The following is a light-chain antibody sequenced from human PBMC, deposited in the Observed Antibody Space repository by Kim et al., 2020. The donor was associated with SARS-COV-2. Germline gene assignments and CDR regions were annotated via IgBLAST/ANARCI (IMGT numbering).Light chain of an antibody. Sequence: GASVKLPCTLSSGHSSYAIAWHQQQPGKGPRYLMKLNSDGSHSKGDGIPDRFSGSSSGAERYLTISSLQSEDEADYYCQTWGTGIPFGGGTKLTVL. CDR3: QTWGTGIP. CDR1: SGHSSYA. J-gene: IGLJ3*02. V-gene: IGLV4-69*01. CDR2: LNSDGSH.